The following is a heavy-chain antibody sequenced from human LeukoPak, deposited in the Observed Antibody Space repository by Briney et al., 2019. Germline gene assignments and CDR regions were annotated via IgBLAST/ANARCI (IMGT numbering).Heavy chain of an antibody. CDR2: IYYSGST. CDR1: GGSISSYY. J-gene: IGHJ2*01. CDR3: ARHFHPAETTGGYFDV. V-gene: IGHV4-59*01. Sequence: PSETLSLTCTVSGGSISSYYWSWIRQPPGKGLEWIGYIYYSGSTNYNPSLKSRVTISVDTSKNQFSLKLSSVTAADTAMYYCARHFHPAETTGGYFDVWGRGTLVTV. D-gene: IGHD4-17*01.